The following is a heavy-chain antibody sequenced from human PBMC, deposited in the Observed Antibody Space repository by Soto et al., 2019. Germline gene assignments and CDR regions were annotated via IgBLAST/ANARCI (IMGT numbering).Heavy chain of an antibody. CDR1: GFSLITSGVG. J-gene: IGHJ4*02. D-gene: IGHD6-19*01. Sequence: QITLKESGPTLVKPTQTLTLTCTFSGFSLITSGVGVGWIRQPPGNALEWLALIYWDDDKRYSPSLNSRITITKHTSKNQVGLTMTYMDPMNTATYYCAPRRGTGGWYYFDYRGEGSLVTVST. V-gene: IGHV2-5*02. CDR2: IYWDDDK. CDR3: APRRGTGGWYYFDY.